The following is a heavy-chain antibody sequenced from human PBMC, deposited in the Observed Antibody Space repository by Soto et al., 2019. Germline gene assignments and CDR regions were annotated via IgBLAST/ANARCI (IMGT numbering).Heavy chain of an antibody. CDR3: ARLGGYYQAFDS. CDR2: IYYTGTT. V-gene: IGHV4-61*08. D-gene: IGHD3-22*01. CDR1: GGSISSGGYY. J-gene: IGHJ4*02. Sequence: SETLSLTCTVSGGSISSGGYYWSWIRQHPGKGLEWIGYIYYTGTTKYNPSLKSRVTISLDSSKNQFSLKLDSVTAADTAVYYCARLGGYYQAFDSWGQGTLVTSPQ.